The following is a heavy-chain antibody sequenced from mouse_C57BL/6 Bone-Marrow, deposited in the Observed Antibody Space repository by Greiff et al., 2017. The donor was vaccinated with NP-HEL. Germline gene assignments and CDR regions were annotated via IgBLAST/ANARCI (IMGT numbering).Heavy chain of an antibody. CDR3: TREGMITTVYWYFDV. J-gene: IGHJ1*03. CDR2: ISSGGDYI. V-gene: IGHV5-9-1*02. CDR1: GFTFSSYA. Sequence: EVQRVESGEGLVKPGGSLKLSCAASGFTFSSYAMSWVRQTPEKRLEWVAYISSGGDYIYYADTMKGRFTISRDNARNTLYLQMSSLKSEDTAMYYCTREGMITTVYWYFDVWGTGTTVTVSS. D-gene: IGHD2-4*01.